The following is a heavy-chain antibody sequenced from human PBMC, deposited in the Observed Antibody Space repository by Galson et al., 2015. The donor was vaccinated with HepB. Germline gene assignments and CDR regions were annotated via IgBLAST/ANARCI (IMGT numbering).Heavy chain of an antibody. CDR2: ISGSGGST. J-gene: IGHJ4*02. CDR1: GFTFSSYA. D-gene: IGHD1-26*01. CDR3: AKVWWELPHRNY. Sequence: SLRLYCAASGFTFSSYAMSWVRQASGKGLEWVSAISGSGGSTYYADSVKGRFTISRDNSKNTLYLQMNSLRAEDTAVYYCAKVWWELPHRNYWGQGTLVTVSS. V-gene: IGHV3-23*01.